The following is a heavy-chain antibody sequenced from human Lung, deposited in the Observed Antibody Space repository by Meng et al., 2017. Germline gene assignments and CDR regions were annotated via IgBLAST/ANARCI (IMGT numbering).Heavy chain of an antibody. V-gene: IGHV4-34*01. Sequence: QVQLPQWGAGLLKPSETLSPTCVVSGGSFSDYYWSWIRQPPGKGLEWIGEINHSGSTNYNPSLESRATISVDTSQNNLSLKLSSVTAADSAVYYCARGPTTMAHDFDYWGQGTLVTVSS. D-gene: IGHD4-11*01. CDR3: ARGPTTMAHDFDY. J-gene: IGHJ4*02. CDR1: GGSFSDYY. CDR2: INHSGST.